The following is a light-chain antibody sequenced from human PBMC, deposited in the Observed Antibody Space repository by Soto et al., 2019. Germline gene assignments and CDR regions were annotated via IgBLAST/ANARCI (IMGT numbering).Light chain of an antibody. CDR1: STDVGSYNY. J-gene: IGLJ3*02. CDR3: SSYRSLSTRV. Sequence: QSVLTQPASVSGSPGQSITISCTGTSTDVGSYNYVSWYQQHPGKAPKLMIYDVSNRPSGVSNRFSGSKSGNAASLTISGLQAEDAANYYCSSYRSLSTRVFGGGTQLTVL. CDR2: DVS. V-gene: IGLV2-14*01.